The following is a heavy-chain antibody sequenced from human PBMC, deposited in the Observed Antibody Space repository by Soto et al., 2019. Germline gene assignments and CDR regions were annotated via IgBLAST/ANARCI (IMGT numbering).Heavy chain of an antibody. CDR3: ARRKVTEHWCFDL. D-gene: IGHD1-26*01. J-gene: IGHJ2*01. CDR1: GFIFSSYG. V-gene: IGHV3-23*04. Sequence: EVQVVESGGGLVQPGGSLRLSCTASGFIFSSYGMTWVRQAAGRGLEWVSIISGGGGPTYYADSVKGRFTISRDNSKNTLYLQMSSLRAEDTAVYYCARRKVTEHWCFDLWGRGTLVTISS. CDR2: ISGGGGPT.